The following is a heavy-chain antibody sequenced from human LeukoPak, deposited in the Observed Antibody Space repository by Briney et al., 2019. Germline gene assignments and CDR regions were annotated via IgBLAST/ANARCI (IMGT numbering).Heavy chain of an antibody. J-gene: IGHJ6*03. CDR3: AREAYYYGSGSYAYYYYYMDV. CDR1: GYTFTSYG. Sequence: GASVKVSCKASGYTFTSYGISWVRQAPGQGLEWMGWISAYNGNTNYAQKLQGRVTMTTDTSTSTAYMELRSLRSDDTAVYYCAREAYYYGSGSYAYYYYYMDVWGKGTTVTISS. D-gene: IGHD3-10*01. CDR2: ISAYNGNT. V-gene: IGHV1-18*01.